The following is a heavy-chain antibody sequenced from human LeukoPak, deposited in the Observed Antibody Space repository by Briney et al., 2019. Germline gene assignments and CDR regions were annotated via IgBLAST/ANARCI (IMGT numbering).Heavy chain of an antibody. D-gene: IGHD1-1*01. Sequence: SETLSLTCTVSGDFITAYYWSWIRQAPGKGLEWIGYVYYSGKTEYNPSLRSRVTISLEMSNHQFSLKLTSVTAADTAVYYCASNTGTVFDNWGQGALVTVSS. CDR1: GDFITAYY. V-gene: IGHV4-59*01. CDR2: VYYSGKT. J-gene: IGHJ4*02. CDR3: ASNTGTVFDN.